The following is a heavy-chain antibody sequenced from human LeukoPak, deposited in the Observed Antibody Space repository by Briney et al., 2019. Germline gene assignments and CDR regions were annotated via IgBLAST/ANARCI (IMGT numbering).Heavy chain of an antibody. CDR2: VSAYADGT. D-gene: IGHD2-15*01. CDR1: GYTFTSYG. CDR3: ARDCIGCHGFDY. J-gene: IGHJ4*02. V-gene: IGHV1-18*01. Sequence: ASVKVSCKASGYTFTSYGISWVRQAPGQGLEWMGWVSAYADGTNYVQKFRGRVTMTTDTSTSTAYMELRSLRSDDTAVYYCARDCIGCHGFDYWGQGTLVTVSS.